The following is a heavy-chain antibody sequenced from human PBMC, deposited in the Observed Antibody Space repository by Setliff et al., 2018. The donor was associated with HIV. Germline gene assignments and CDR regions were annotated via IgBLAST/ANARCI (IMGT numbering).Heavy chain of an antibody. Sequence: PSETLSLTCTVSGGSISGFYWSWIRQSPGKGLEWIGYIYYSGSTTYNPTLKSRVTMSIDTSKNQFSLKVRSVSAADTAVYYCARDPPGYGDSNDYWGQGMLVTVSS. D-gene: IGHD4-17*01. CDR2: IYYSGST. J-gene: IGHJ4*02. CDR3: ARDPPGYGDSNDY. CDR1: GGSISGFY. V-gene: IGHV4-59*01.